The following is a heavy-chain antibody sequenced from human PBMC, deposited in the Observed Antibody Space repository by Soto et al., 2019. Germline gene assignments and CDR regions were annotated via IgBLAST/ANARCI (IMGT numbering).Heavy chain of an antibody. J-gene: IGHJ4*02. Sequence: GESLKISCKGSGYSFTSYWIGWVRQMPGKGLEWMGIIYPGDSDTRYSPSFQGQVTISADKSISTAYLQWSSLKASDTAMYYCARLGHAGYSSSHFDYWGQGTLVTVSS. CDR3: ARLGHAGYSSSHFDY. D-gene: IGHD6-6*01. CDR2: IYPGDSDT. CDR1: GYSFTSYW. V-gene: IGHV5-51*01.